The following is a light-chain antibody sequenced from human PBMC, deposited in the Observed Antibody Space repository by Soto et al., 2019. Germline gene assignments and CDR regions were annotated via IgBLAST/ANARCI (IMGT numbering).Light chain of an antibody. Sequence: QSVLTQPPSVSGAQGQRVTISCTGSGSNIGAGYDVHWYQQLPGTAPKLLIYGNSNRPSGVPDRFSGSKSGTSASLAITGLQAEDEADYYCQSYDSSLSGYVFGTGTKLTVL. CDR2: GNS. J-gene: IGLJ1*01. CDR3: QSYDSSLSGYV. CDR1: GSNIGAGYD. V-gene: IGLV1-40*01.